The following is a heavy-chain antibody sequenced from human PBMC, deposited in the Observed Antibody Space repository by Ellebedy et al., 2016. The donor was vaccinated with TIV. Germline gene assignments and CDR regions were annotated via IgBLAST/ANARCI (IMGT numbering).Heavy chain of an antibody. J-gene: IGHJ6*02. CDR1: GITFSSYA. CDR3: SRDPQQWLVDGYYGMDV. CDR2: ISYDGSNK. D-gene: IGHD6-19*01. Sequence: GESLKTSCAASGITFSSYALHWVRQAPGKGLEWVAIISYDGSNKYYADFVKGRFTIARDTSRNTLYLQMNSLRAEDTAVYYCSRDPQQWLVDGYYGMDVWGQGTTVIVSS. V-gene: IGHV3-30*01.